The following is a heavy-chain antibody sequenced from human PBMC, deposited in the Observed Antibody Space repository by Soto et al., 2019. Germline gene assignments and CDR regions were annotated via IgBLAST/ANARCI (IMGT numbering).Heavy chain of an antibody. CDR2: INHSGST. CDR1: GGSFSGYY. Sequence: SETVSLTCAVYGGSFSGYYWSWIRQPPGKGLEWIGEINHSGSTNYNPSLKSRVTISVDTSKNQFSLKLSSVTAADTAVYYCAGTPGELAAAGIHYYYGMDVWGQGTTVTVSS. CDR3: AGTPGELAAAGIHYYYGMDV. D-gene: IGHD6-13*01. V-gene: IGHV4-34*01. J-gene: IGHJ6*02.